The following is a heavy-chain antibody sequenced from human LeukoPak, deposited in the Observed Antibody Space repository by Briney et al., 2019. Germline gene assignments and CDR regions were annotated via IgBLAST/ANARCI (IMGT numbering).Heavy chain of an antibody. D-gene: IGHD5-12*01. CDR2: ITPFNGST. CDR1: GYTFTYRY. Sequence: ASVKVSCKASGYTFTYRYLHWVRQAPGQALEWMGWITPFNGSTNYAQKFQDRVTITRDRSMSTAYMELSSLRSEDTAMYYCARSAGYRDAFDIWGQGTMVTVSS. V-gene: IGHV1-45*02. CDR3: ARSAGYRDAFDI. J-gene: IGHJ3*02.